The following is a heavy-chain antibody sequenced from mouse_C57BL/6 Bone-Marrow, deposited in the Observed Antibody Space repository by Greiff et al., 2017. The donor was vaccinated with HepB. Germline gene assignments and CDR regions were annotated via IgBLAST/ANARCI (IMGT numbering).Heavy chain of an antibody. CDR3: ARKGPVVSVGARED. D-gene: IGHD1-1*01. V-gene: IGHV1-81*01. CDR1: GYTFTSYG. CDR2: IYPRSGNT. Sequence: VQLQQSGAELARPGASVKLSCKASGYTFTSYGISWVKQRPGQGLEWIGEIYPRSGNTYYNEKFKGKATLTADKSSSTAYMELRSLTSEDSAVYIWARKGPVVSVGAREDCGQGTTITVTS. J-gene: IGHJ2*01.